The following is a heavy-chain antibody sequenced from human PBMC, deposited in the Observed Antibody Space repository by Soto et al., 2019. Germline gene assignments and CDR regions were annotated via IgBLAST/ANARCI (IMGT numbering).Heavy chain of an antibody. CDR1: GFTFSGSA. Sequence: EVQLVESGGGLVQPGESLRLSCAASGFTFSGSAMHWVRQAPGKGLEWVGRIRSKPNNYATAYAASVKGRFSISREDSKNTAYLQVNGLKTEDTAVYYCSGGQNDYNYYYYYPLDVWGRGPTVTVSS. CDR3: SGGQNDYNYYYYYPLDV. D-gene: IGHD4-4*01. CDR2: IRSKPNNYAT. V-gene: IGHV3-73*02. J-gene: IGHJ6*02.